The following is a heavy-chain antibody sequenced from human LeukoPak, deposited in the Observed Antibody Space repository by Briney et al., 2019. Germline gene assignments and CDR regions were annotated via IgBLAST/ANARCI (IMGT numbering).Heavy chain of an antibody. CDR2: VYYSGST. CDR1: GGSISSGSYY. Sequence: SETLSLTCTVSGGSISSGSYYWSWIRQPAGKGLEWIGYVYYSGSTNYNPSLKSRVTISVETSKNQFSLKLSSVTAADTAVYYCARQNIYCSRTSCYEVDWFDPWGQGTLVTVSS. J-gene: IGHJ5*02. V-gene: IGHV4-61*10. D-gene: IGHD2-2*01. CDR3: ARQNIYCSRTSCYEVDWFDP.